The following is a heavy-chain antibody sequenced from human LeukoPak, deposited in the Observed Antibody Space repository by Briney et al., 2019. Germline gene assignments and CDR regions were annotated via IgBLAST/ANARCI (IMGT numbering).Heavy chain of an antibody. D-gene: IGHD3-16*01. CDR2: IGSSGSYM. CDR3: ARDDYGSGTPTIDY. V-gene: IGHV3-21*01. Sequence: GGSLRLSCAASGFRFSAYAMNWVRHAPGKGLEWVSSIGSSGSYMYYGDSVKGRFTVSRDNAKNSLYLEMNSLRAEDTAVYFCARDDYGSGTPTIDYWGQGTLVSVAS. J-gene: IGHJ4*02. CDR1: GFRFSAYA.